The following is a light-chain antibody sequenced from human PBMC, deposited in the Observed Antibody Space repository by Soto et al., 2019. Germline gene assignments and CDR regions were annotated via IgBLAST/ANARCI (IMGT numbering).Light chain of an antibody. Sequence: IVLTQSPGTLSLSPGERATLSCRASQSVSSNLAWYQQKPGQAPRLLIYGASTRVTGIPARFSGRGSGTEFTLTISSLRPEDFAVYYCQQRSNWPLTFGQGTRLEIK. CDR3: QQRSNWPLT. CDR1: QSVSSN. CDR2: GAS. V-gene: IGKV3-15*01. J-gene: IGKJ5*01.